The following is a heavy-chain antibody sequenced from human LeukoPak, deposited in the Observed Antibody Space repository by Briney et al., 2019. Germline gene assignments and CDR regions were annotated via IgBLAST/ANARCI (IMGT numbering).Heavy chain of an antibody. D-gene: IGHD3-3*01. V-gene: IGHV4-34*01. J-gene: IGHJ6*03. CDR2: INHSGST. CDR3: ARGRITIFGVVHYYYYMDV. CDR1: GGSFGGYY. Sequence: SETLSLTCAVYGGSFGGYYWSWIRQPPGKGLEWIGEINHSGSTNYNPSLKSRVTISVDTSKNQFSLKLSSVTAADTAVYYCARGRITIFGVVHYYYYMDVWGKGTTVTVSS.